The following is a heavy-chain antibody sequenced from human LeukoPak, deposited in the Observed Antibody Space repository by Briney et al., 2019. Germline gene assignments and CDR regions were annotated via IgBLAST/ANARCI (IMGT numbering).Heavy chain of an antibody. J-gene: IGHJ4*02. CDR2: IYYSGST. D-gene: IGHD2-21*02. Sequence: PSETLSLTCTVSGGSISSYYWSWIRQPPGKGLEWIAYIYYSGSTNYNPSLKSRVTISVDTSKNQFSQKLSSVTAADTAVYYCARDCGGDRYLDYWGQGTLVTVSS. CDR1: GGSISSYY. V-gene: IGHV4-59*01. CDR3: ARDCGGDRYLDY.